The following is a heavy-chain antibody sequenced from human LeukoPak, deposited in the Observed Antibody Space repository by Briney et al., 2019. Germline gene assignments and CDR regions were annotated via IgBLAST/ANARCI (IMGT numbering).Heavy chain of an antibody. V-gene: IGHV4-4*07. CDR1: GGSISSYY. CDR2: IYTRGST. D-gene: IGHD2-21*02. Sequence: SETLSLTCTVSGGSISSYYWSWIRQPAGKGLEWIGRIYTRGSTNYNPSLKSRVTMSVDTSKNQFSLKLSSVTAADTAVYYCAREAPSMVTAIRSYYYYYYMDVWGKGTTVTVSS. CDR3: AREAPSMVTAIRSYYYYYYMDV. J-gene: IGHJ6*03.